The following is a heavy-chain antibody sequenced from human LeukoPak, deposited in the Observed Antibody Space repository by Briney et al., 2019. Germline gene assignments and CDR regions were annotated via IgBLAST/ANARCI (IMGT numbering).Heavy chain of an antibody. V-gene: IGHV3-15*01. D-gene: IGHD3-3*01. CDR3: STMFAIFGVVIPDY. J-gene: IGHJ4*02. Sequence: GGSLRLSCAVSGFVFSDAWMRWVRQAPGKGLEWVGRIKSKTNGGTTDYAAPVKGRFSISRDDSKNTLFLQTYSLRTEDTGVYYCSTMFAIFGVVIPDYGGQGTLVSVSP. CDR1: GFVFSDAW. CDR2: IKSKTNGGTT.